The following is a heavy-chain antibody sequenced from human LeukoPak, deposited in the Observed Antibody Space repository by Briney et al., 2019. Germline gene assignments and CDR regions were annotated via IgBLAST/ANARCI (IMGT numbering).Heavy chain of an antibody. V-gene: IGHV3-21*01. CDR2: ISSSSSAYI. D-gene: IGHD3/OR15-3a*01. CDR1: GFTFSTYA. CDR3: ARVWTNNWFDP. J-gene: IGHJ5*02. Sequence: PGGSLRLSCAASGFTFSTYAMNWVRQAPGKGLEWVSSISSSSSAYIYYADSVKGRFTISRDNAQNSLYLQMNSLRAEDTAVYYCARVWTNNWFDPWGQGTLVTVSS.